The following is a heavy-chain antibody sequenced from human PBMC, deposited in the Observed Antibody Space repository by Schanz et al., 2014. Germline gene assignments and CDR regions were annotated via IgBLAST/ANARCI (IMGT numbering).Heavy chain of an antibody. D-gene: IGHD3-3*01. CDR3: ASGEARVTSSGVVIVPMNV. V-gene: IGHV1-46*01. CDR1: GYTFTSDS. Sequence: QGQLVQSGAEVKKPGASVKVSCKASGYTFTSDSMHWVRQAPGQGLEWMGMINPSGGSTTYAQKFQGRVTMTRDTSTSTVYMEVSSLRSEDTAVFFCASGEARVTSSGVVIVPMNVWGKGTTVIVSS. J-gene: IGHJ6*03. CDR2: INPSGGST.